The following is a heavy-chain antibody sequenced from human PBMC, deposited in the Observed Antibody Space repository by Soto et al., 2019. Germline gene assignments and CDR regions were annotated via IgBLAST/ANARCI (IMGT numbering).Heavy chain of an antibody. D-gene: IGHD6-19*01. CDR3: ARDREAGYNFYYGMDV. V-gene: IGHV4-4*07. CDR2: IYTSASI. Sequence: SETLSLTCSVSGADINTYSWTWIRQPAGKGLEWIGRIYTSASINYNPSLRGRVTLSVDTSTNQFSLKLASVTAADTAVYYCARDREAGYNFYYGMDVWGQGTTVTVSS. CDR1: GADINTYS. J-gene: IGHJ6*02.